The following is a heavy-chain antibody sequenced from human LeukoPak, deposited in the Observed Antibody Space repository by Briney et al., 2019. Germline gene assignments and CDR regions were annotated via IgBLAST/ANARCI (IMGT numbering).Heavy chain of an antibody. CDR3: TRAVTPQPFFDY. J-gene: IGHJ4*02. Sequence: SETLSLTCAVSGVSISTYYWSWIRQPPGKGLEWIGYIYYSGTTNYNPSLKSRVTISVDTSNNQFSLKLSSVTAADTAVYYCTRAVTPQPFFDYWGQGILVTVSS. CDR2: IYYSGTT. CDR1: GVSISTYY. V-gene: IGHV4-59*01. D-gene: IGHD2-21*02.